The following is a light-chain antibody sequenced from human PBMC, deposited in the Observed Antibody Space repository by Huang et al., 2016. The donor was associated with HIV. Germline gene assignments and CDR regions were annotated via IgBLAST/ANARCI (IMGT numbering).Light chain of an antibody. V-gene: IGKV3-15*01. J-gene: IGKJ4*01. CDR1: QSVRSN. CDR2: GAS. Sequence: EIAMTQSPATLSVSPGERATLPCRASQSVRSNLAWYQQKPGQAPRLLIYGASTRPTGIPARFSGSGSVTEFTLTISSLQSEDFTVYYCQQYDNWPPLTFGGGTKVEI. CDR3: QQYDNWPPLT.